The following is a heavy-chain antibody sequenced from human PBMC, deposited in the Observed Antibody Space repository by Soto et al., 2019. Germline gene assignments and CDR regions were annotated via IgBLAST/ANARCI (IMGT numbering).Heavy chain of an antibody. J-gene: IGHJ4*02. D-gene: IGHD3-3*01. Sequence: QLQLQESGSGLVKPSQTLSLTCAVSGGSISSGGYSWSWIRQPPGKGLEWIGYIYHSGSTYYNPSLKSRVTISVDRSKNQFSLKLSSVTAADTAVYYCARQTFHTIFGVGILDYWGQGTLVTVSS. CDR3: ARQTFHTIFGVGILDY. CDR2: IYHSGST. V-gene: IGHV4-30-2*01. CDR1: GGSISSGGYS.